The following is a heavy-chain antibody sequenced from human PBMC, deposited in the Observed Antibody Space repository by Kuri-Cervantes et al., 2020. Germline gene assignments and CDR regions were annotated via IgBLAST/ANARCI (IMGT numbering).Heavy chain of an antibody. V-gene: IGHV4-61*01. CDR3: ARENGYSGYGVYNY. Sequence: GSLRLSCTVSGGSVSSGSYYWSWIRQPPGKGLEWIGYIYYSGSTNYNPSLKSRVTISVDTSKNQFSLKLSSVTAADTAVYYCARENGYSGYGVYNYWGQGTLVPSPQ. D-gene: IGHD5-12*01. J-gene: IGHJ4*02. CDR2: IYYSGST. CDR1: GGSVSSGSYY.